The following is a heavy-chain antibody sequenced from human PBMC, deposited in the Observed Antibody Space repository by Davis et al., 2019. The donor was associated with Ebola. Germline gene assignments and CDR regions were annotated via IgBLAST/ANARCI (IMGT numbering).Heavy chain of an antibody. CDR1: GFTVSSNY. CDR2: IYNGGST. J-gene: IGHJ6*02. V-gene: IGHV3-53*01. CDR3: ARQLPYYSYGMDV. Sequence: GESLKTPCAASGFTVSSNYMSWVRQAPGKGLEWVSVIYNGGSTYYADSVKGRFTISRDNSKNTLYLQMNSLRAEDTAVYFCARQLPYYSYGMDVWGQGTTVTVSS. D-gene: IGHD2-2*01.